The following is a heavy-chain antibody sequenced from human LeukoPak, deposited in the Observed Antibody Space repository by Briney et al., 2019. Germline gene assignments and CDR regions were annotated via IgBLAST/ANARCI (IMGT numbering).Heavy chain of an antibody. CDR2: IYHSGST. CDR1: GGSISSSNW. CDR3: ARDLGYYDSSGYVGAFDI. V-gene: IGHV4-4*02. D-gene: IGHD3-22*01. J-gene: IGHJ3*02. Sequence: SGTLSLTCAVSGGSISSSNWWSWVRPPPGKGLEWIGEIYHSGSTNYNPSLKSRVTISVDKSKNQFSLKLSSVTAADTAVYYCARDLGYYDSSGYVGAFDIWGQGTMVTVSS.